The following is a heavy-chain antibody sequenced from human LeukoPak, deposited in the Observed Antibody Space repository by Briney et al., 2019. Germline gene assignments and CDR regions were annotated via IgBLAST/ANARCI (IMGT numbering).Heavy chain of an antibody. CDR1: GGSISSYY. V-gene: IGHV4-59*01. J-gene: IGHJ6*03. CDR3: ARGEMATTGPYYYYYMGV. D-gene: IGHD5-24*01. CDR2: IYYSGST. Sequence: SETLSLTCTVSGGSISSYYWSWIRQPPGKGLEWIGYIYYSGSTNYNPSLKSRVTISVDTSKNQFSLKLSSVTAADTAVYYCARGEMATTGPYYYYYMGVWGKGTTVTVSS.